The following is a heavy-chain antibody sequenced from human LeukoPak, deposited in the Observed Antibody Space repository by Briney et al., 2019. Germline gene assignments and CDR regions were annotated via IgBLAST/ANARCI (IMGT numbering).Heavy chain of an antibody. CDR3: ARGFSGSYRTPIGY. CDR1: GFTFINYW. Sequence: QPGGSLRLSCAASGFTFINYWMTWVRQAPGKGLEWVANIKQDGSEKYYVDSVEGRFTISRDNAKNSLYLQMNSLRAEDTALYFCARGFSGSYRTPIGYWGRGTLVTVSS. CDR2: IKQDGSEK. D-gene: IGHD1-26*01. V-gene: IGHV3-7*01. J-gene: IGHJ4*02.